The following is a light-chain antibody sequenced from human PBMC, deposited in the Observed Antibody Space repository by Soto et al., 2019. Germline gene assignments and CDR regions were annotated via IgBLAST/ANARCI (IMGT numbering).Light chain of an antibody. Sequence: QSALTQPRSMSGSPGQSVTISCTGTSSDVGGYNYVSWYQQHPGKAPQLMIYDVSKRPSGVPDRFSGSKSGNTASLTISGLQAEDEAHFYCCSYAGNYPFVVFGGGTKVTVL. CDR2: DVS. CDR3: CSYAGNYPFVV. CDR1: SSDVGGYNY. J-gene: IGLJ2*01. V-gene: IGLV2-11*01.